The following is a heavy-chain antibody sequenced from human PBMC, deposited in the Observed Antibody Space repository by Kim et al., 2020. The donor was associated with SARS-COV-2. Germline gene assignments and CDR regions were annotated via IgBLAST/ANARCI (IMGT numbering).Heavy chain of an antibody. CDR1: GFTFSSYS. CDR2: ISSSSSYI. Sequence: GGSLRLSCAASGFTFSSYSMNWVRQAPGKGLEWVSSISSSSSYIYYADSVKGRFTISRDNAKNSLYLQMNSLRAEDTAVYYCARFPKRYCSGGSCYGLYWYFDLWGRGTLVTVSS. J-gene: IGHJ2*01. CDR3: ARFPKRYCSGGSCYGLYWYFDL. V-gene: IGHV3-21*01. D-gene: IGHD2-15*01.